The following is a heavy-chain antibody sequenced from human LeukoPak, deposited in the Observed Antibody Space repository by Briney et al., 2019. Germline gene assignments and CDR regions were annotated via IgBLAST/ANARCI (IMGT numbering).Heavy chain of an antibody. CDR3: DRVATTYYYAHGGAFDI. CDR1: GGSISSGDYY. J-gene: IGHJ3*02. D-gene: IGHD3-10*01. CDR2: IYYSGST. V-gene: IGHV4-30-4*01. Sequence: SETLSLTCTVSGGSISSGDYYWSWIRQPPGKGLEWIGYIYYSGSTYYNPSLKSRVTISVDTSKNQFSLKLSSVTAADTAVYYCDRVATTYYYAHGGAFDIWGQGTMVTVSS.